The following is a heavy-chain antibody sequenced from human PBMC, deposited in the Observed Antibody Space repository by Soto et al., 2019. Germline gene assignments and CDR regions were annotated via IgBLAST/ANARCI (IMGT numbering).Heavy chain of an antibody. CDR2: IIPIFGTA. V-gene: IGHV1-69*13. CDR3: ARDQPTTTYDILTGTYAFDI. J-gene: IGHJ3*02. D-gene: IGHD3-9*01. Sequence: SVKVSCKASGGTFSSYAISWVRQAPRQGLEWLGGIIPIFGTANYAQKFQGRVTITADESTSTAYMELSSLRSEDTAVYYCARDQPTTTYDILTGTYAFDIWGQGTMVTVSS. CDR1: GGTFSSYA.